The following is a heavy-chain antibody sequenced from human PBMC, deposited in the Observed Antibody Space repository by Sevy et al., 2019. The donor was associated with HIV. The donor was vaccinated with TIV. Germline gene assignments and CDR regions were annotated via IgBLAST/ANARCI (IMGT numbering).Heavy chain of an antibody. Sequence: GGSLRLSCAASGFTFDDYTMHWVRQAPGKGLEWVSLISWDGGSTYYADSVKGRFTISRGNSKNSLYLQMNSLRTEDTALYYCAKAMRPSSGYSRINYYYYYGMDVWGQGTTVTVSS. J-gene: IGHJ6*02. CDR2: ISWDGGST. V-gene: IGHV3-43*01. D-gene: IGHD3-22*01. CDR1: GFTFDDYT. CDR3: AKAMRPSSGYSRINYYYYYGMDV.